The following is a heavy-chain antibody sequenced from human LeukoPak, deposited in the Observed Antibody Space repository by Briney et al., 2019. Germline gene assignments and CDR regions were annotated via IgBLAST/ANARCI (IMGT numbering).Heavy chain of an antibody. CDR2: INSGGGDT. V-gene: IGHV3-23*01. D-gene: IGHD6-19*01. J-gene: IGHJ4*02. CDR3: AKIGSGWQHEY. Sequence: GGSLRLSCAVSGFTFRNYAMTWVRQAPGKGLEWVSAINSGGGDTYYADSVKGRFIISRDNSKSTLYLQMNSLRADDTAVYYCAKIGSGWQHEYWGQGTLAIVSS. CDR1: GFTFRNYA.